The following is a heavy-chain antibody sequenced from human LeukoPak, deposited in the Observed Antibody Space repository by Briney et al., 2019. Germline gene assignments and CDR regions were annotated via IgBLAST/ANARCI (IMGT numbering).Heavy chain of an antibody. J-gene: IGHJ4*02. CDR3: AREGFGDSSGYYSSHFDY. Sequence: TLSLTCTVSGGSISSGGYYWSWIRQHPGKGLEWIGYIYYSGSTYYNPSLKSRVTISVDTSKNQFTLKLSSVTAADTAVYYCAREGFGDSSGYYSSHFDYWGQGTLVTVSS. V-gene: IGHV4-31*03. D-gene: IGHD3-22*01. CDR2: IYYSGST. CDR1: GGSISSGGYY.